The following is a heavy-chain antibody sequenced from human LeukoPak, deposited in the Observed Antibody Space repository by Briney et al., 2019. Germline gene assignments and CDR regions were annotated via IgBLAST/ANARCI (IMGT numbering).Heavy chain of an antibody. Sequence: SETLSLTCTVSGYSISSGYYWGWIRQPPGKGLEWIGYIYHSGSTYYNPSLKSRVTISVDRSKNQFSLKLSSVTAADTAVYYCARDYGSGYDSLFHFDYWGQGTLVTVSS. CDR1: GYSISSGYY. CDR2: IYHSGST. CDR3: ARDYGSGYDSLFHFDY. V-gene: IGHV4-38-2*02. D-gene: IGHD5-12*01. J-gene: IGHJ4*02.